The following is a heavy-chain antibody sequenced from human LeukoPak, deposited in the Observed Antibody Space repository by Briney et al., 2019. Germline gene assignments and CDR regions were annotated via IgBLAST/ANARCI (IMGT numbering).Heavy chain of an antibody. CDR1: GFTFSSYA. Sequence: PGGSLRLSCAASGFTFSSYAMNWVRQAPGKGLEWVSYISSSGSTIYYADSVKGRFTISRDNAKNSLYLQMNSLRAEDTAVYYCAREPYYYGSGSYPLYYYGMDVWGQGTTVTVSS. D-gene: IGHD3-10*01. J-gene: IGHJ6*02. V-gene: IGHV3-48*03. CDR3: AREPYYYGSGSYPLYYYGMDV. CDR2: ISSSGSTI.